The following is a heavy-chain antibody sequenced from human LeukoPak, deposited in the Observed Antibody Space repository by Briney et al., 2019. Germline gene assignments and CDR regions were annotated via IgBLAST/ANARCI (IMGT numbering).Heavy chain of an antibody. J-gene: IGHJ3*01. CDR2: IYSDGSDT. Sequence: GGSLRLSCAASGFTFSNAWMHWVRQAPGKGLVWVSRIYSDGSDTTYADSVKGRFIISRDNAKNTLYLQMNSLRGDDTAVYYYATDAGHGFSFWGQGTMVTVSS. D-gene: IGHD3/OR15-3a*01. CDR3: ATDAGHGFSF. V-gene: IGHV3-74*03. CDR1: GFTFSNAW.